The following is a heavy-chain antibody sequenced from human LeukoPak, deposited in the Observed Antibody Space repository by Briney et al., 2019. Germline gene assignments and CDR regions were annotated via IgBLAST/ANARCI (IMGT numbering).Heavy chain of an antibody. V-gene: IGHV4-39*01. D-gene: IGHD5-12*01. Sequence: SETLSLTCTVSGGSISGSPYYWAWIRQPPGEGLEWIGSLYYSGSTYYNPSLKSRVTISVDTSKNQLSLKLSSVTAADTAVYYCARPFAPRGFYGMDVWGQGTTVTVSS. CDR2: LYYSGST. CDR1: GGSISGSPYY. J-gene: IGHJ6*02. CDR3: ARPFAPRGFYGMDV.